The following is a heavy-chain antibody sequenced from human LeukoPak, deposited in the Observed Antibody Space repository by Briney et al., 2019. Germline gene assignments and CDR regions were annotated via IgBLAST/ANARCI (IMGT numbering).Heavy chain of an antibody. V-gene: IGHV3-33*01. CDR3: ATSVGSVAGPTGDY. CDR1: GFTFSNYA. Sequence: GGSLRLSCAASGFTFSNYAMHWVRQAPGKGLEWVAVLWYDGTERFYADSVKGRFTISRDNSKNTLYLQMSSLRVEDTAVYYCATSVGSVAGPTGDYWGQGTLVTVSS. D-gene: IGHD6-19*01. J-gene: IGHJ4*02. CDR2: LWYDGTER.